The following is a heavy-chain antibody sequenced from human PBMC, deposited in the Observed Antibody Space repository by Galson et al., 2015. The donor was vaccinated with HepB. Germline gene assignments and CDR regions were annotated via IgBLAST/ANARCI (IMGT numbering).Heavy chain of an antibody. CDR2: MNPKSSNT. J-gene: IGHJ4*02. D-gene: IGHD3-3*01. Sequence: SVKVSCKASGYSFTSFDINWLRQATGQGLEWMGWMNPKSSNTGYAQKFQGRVTMTRNTSITTAYMELRGLTSEDTAVYYCGRGDEWYRPAGVPFWGQGTLVTVSS. V-gene: IGHV1-8*01. CDR1: GYSFTSFD. CDR3: GRGDEWYRPAGVPF.